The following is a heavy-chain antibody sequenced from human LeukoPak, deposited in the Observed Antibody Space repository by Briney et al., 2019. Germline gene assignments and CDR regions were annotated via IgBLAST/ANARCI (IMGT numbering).Heavy chain of an antibody. CDR1: GFTYSSYD. J-gene: IGHJ4*02. V-gene: IGHV3-64*01. Sequence: GGSLRLSCAASGFTYSSYDMHWVRQAPGKGLEYVSAISSSGGSTYYANSVKGRFTISRDNSKNTLYLQMGSLRAEDMAVYYCARDRPSDYWGQGTLVTVSS. CDR3: ARDRPSDY. CDR2: ISSSGGST.